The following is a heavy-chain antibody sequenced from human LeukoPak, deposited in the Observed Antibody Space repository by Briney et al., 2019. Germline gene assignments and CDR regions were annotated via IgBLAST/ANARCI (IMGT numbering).Heavy chain of an antibody. J-gene: IGHJ3*02. D-gene: IGHD6-13*01. CDR3: ARRCSSSCRAFDI. V-gene: IGHV3-7*03. Sequence: PGGSLRLSCAASGFTFSSYWMSWVRQAPGKGLEWVANIKQDGSEKYYVDSVKGRFTISRDNAKNSLYLQMNSLRAEDTAVYYCARRCSSSCRAFDIWGQGTMVTVSS. CDR1: GFTFSSYW. CDR2: IKQDGSEK.